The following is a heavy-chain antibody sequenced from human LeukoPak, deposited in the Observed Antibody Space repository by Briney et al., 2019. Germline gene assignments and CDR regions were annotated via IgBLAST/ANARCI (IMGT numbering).Heavy chain of an antibody. CDR1: GFTFNGSP. D-gene: IGHD6-13*01. CDR2: IRSKTNNYAT. J-gene: IGHJ4*02. V-gene: IGHV3-73*01. Sequence: PGGSLRLSCAASGFTFNGSPIHWVRQASGKGLEWVGRIRSKTNNYATAYTASVKGRFTISRDDSKNTSYLQMNSLKTEDTAMYYCTRLEAAADSDYWGQGTLVTVSS. CDR3: TRLEAAADSDY.